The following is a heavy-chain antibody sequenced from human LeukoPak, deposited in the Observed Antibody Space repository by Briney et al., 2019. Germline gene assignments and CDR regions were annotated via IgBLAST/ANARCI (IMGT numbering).Heavy chain of an antibody. V-gene: IGHV4-39*01. CDR3: ARGRPKGSYYGSGVWFDP. CDR1: GGSISSSSYY. D-gene: IGHD3-10*01. CDR2: IYYSGST. Sequence: PSETLSLTCTVSGGSISSSSYYWGWIRQPPGKGLEWIGSIYYSGSTYYNPSLKSRVTISVDTSKNQFSLKLSSVTAADTAVYYCARGRPKGSYYGSGVWFDPWGQGTLVTVSS. J-gene: IGHJ5*02.